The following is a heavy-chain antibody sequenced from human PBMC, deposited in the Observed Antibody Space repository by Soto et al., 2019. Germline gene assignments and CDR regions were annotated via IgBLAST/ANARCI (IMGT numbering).Heavy chain of an antibody. V-gene: IGHV3-30*18. D-gene: IGHD6-6*01. CDR1: GFTFSSYG. J-gene: IGHJ4*02. Sequence: GGSLRLSCAASGFTFSSYGMHWVRQAPGKGLEWVAVISYDGSNKYYADSVKGRFTISRDNSKNTLYLQMNSLRAEDTAVYYCAKDRAIFLIAAPSTKGELDYWGQGTLVTVSS. CDR2: ISYDGSNK. CDR3: AKDRAIFLIAAPSTKGELDY.